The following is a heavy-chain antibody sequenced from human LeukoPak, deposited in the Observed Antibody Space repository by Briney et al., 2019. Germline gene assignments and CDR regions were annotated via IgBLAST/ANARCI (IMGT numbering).Heavy chain of an antibody. Sequence: SETLSLTCTVSGGSISSYYWSWIRQPPGKGLEWIGYIYYSGSTNYNPSLKSRVTISVDTSKNQFSLKLTSVTAADTAVYYCARTMEGYCSGGSCYQYSYYMDVWGKGTTVTVSS. J-gene: IGHJ6*03. CDR3: ARTMEGYCSGGSCYQYSYYMDV. D-gene: IGHD2-15*01. V-gene: IGHV4-59*01. CDR2: IYYSGST. CDR1: GGSISSYY.